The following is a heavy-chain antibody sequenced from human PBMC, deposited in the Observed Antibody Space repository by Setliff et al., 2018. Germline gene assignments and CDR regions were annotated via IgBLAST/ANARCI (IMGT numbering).Heavy chain of an antibody. CDR1: GYTFTGYS. CDR2: ITPNSGGT. Sequence: GASVKVSCKASGYTFTGYSILWVRQAPGQGLEWMGWITPNSGGTNYAQKFKGRVTMTRDTSITTVHMELRRLTSDDTAIYYCARVGVPSGYWYYLDYWGQGTQVTVSS. D-gene: IGHD3-22*01. V-gene: IGHV1-2*02. J-gene: IGHJ4*02. CDR3: ARVGVPSGYWYYLDY.